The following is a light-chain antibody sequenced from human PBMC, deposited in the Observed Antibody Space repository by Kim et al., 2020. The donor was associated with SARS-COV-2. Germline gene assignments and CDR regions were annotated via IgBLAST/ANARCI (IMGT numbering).Light chain of an antibody. J-gene: IGLJ2*01. Sequence: SASPGKTASIACSGDKLGNRYVYWYQQRPGQSPVLVIYQDDKRPSGIPERFSGSNSGNTATLTISGTQAMDEADYYCQAWDSNTVRFGGGTQLTVL. CDR3: QAWDSNTVR. V-gene: IGLV3-1*01. CDR1: KLGNRY. CDR2: QDD.